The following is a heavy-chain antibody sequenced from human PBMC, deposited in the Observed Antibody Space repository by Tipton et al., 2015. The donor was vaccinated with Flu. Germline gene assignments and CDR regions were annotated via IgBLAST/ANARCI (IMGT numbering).Heavy chain of an antibody. CDR3: ARNRQQSRYFDL. CDR1: GYTFSSYE. Sequence: QSGAEVKKPGASVKVSCKASGYTFSSYEINWVRQATGRGLEWMGWMNPNSGNTGYAQKFQGRVTMTRNTSISTAYMELTSLTSEDTAVYYCARNRQQSRYFDLWGRGTLVTVSS. D-gene: IGHD1-1*01. J-gene: IGHJ2*01. V-gene: IGHV1-8*01. CDR2: MNPNSGNT.